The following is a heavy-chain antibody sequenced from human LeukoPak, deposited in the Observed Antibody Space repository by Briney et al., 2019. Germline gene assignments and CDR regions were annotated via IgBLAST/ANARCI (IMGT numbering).Heavy chain of an antibody. CDR2: ISGSGGST. V-gene: IGHV3-23*01. CDR3: AKSLSLTMIVGGEKD. Sequence: GGSLRLSCAASGFTFSSYAMSWIRQAPGKGLEWVSAISGSGGSTYYADSVKGRFTISRDNSKNTLYLQMNSLRAEDTAVYYCAKSLSLTMIVGGEKDWGQGTLVTVSS. J-gene: IGHJ4*02. CDR1: GFTFSSYA. D-gene: IGHD3-22*01.